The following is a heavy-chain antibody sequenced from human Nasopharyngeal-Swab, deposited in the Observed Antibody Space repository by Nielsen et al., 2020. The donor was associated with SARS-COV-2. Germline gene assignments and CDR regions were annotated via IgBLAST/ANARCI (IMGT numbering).Heavy chain of an antibody. Sequence: GQSLKISCAASGFTFGDYAMSWFRQAPGKGLEWVGFIRNKDYNGTIEYAASVKGRFTISRDDSKNIAYLQMNSLKIEDTAVYYCSRDRYYYDRGGYYAFDHWGQGTLVTVSS. D-gene: IGHD3-22*01. V-gene: IGHV3-49*03. CDR2: IRNKDYNGTI. CDR1: GFTFGDYA. CDR3: SRDRYYYDRGGYYAFDH. J-gene: IGHJ4*02.